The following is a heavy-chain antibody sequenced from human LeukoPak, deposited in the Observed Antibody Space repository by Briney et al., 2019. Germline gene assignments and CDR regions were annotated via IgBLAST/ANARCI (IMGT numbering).Heavy chain of an antibody. CDR1: GGSISGYY. J-gene: IGHJ3*02. CDR2: IYYSGST. CDR3: ARVMITFGGVIPFDAFDI. D-gene: IGHD3-16*02. V-gene: IGHV4-59*01. Sequence: SETLSLTCTVSGGSISGYYWSWIRQPPGKGLEWIGYIYYSGSTNYNPSLKSRVTISVDTSKNQFSLKLSSVTAADTAVYYCARVMITFGGVIPFDAFDIWGQGTMVTVSS.